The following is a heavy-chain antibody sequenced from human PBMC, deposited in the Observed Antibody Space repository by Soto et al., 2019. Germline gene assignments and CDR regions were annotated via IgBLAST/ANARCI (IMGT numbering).Heavy chain of an antibody. D-gene: IGHD1-20*01. J-gene: IGHJ4*02. CDR3: AKAVFNWKSDGFFDY. CDR1: GFTFISYA. CDR2: ISGSGGST. V-gene: IGHV3-23*01. Sequence: GGSLRLSCAASGFTFISYAMSWVRQAPGKGLEWVSAISGSGGSTYYADSVKGRFTISRDNSTNTLYLQMNSLRAEDTAVYYCAKAVFNWKSDGFFDYWGQGTLVTVSS.